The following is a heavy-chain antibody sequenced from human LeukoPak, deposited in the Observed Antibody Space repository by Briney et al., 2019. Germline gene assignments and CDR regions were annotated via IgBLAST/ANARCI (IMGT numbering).Heavy chain of an antibody. Sequence: SETLSLTCTVSGGSISSSSYYWGWIRQPPGKGLVWIGSIYYSGSTYYNPSLKSRITISVDTSKSQISLKVSSVTAADTAVYHCERAYDVLTGYSMWGEGTPVTVSS. CDR1: GGSISSSSYY. CDR3: ERAYDVLTGYSM. V-gene: IGHV4-39*01. D-gene: IGHD3-9*01. J-gene: IGHJ4*02. CDR2: IYYSGST.